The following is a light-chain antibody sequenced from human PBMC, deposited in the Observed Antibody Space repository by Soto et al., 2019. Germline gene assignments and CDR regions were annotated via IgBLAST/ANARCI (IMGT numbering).Light chain of an antibody. CDR1: QDIRND. CDR3: LQDYSYQWT. CDR2: AAS. Sequence: AIPMTQSPSSLSASVGDRVTITCRASQDIRNDLGWYQQKPGKAPQLLIYAASTLQGGVPSRFTGSGSDTDFTLSISSLQPEDFATYYCLQDYSYQWTFGQGTKVEI. J-gene: IGKJ1*01. V-gene: IGKV1-6*01.